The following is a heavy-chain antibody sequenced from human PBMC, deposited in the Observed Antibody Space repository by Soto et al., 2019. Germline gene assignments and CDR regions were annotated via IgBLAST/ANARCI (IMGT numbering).Heavy chain of an antibody. D-gene: IGHD6-19*01. CDR3: VKGEQTKAVAGTRGEFRPYYYYGMDV. CDR1: GFTFSSYA. Sequence: GGSLRLSCAASGFTFSSYAMSWVRQAPGKGLEWVSAISGSGGRTYSADSVKGRFTIPRDNSKNTLYLHMNSLRAEDTAVYYWVKGEQTKAVAGTRGEFRPYYYYGMDVWGQGTMVTVSS. J-gene: IGHJ6*02. CDR2: ISGSGGRT. V-gene: IGHV3-23*01.